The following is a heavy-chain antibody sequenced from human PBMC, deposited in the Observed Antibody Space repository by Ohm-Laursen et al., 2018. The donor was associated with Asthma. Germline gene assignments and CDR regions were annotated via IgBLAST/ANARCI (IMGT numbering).Heavy chain of an antibody. CDR3: AHSLDSQLVLDY. Sequence: PTQTLTLTCTFSGFSLSTRGVGVGWIRQPPGKALEWLALIYWNDDKRYSPSLKSSLTITKDTSKNQVVLTMTNMDPVDTATYYCAHSLDSQLVLDYWGQGTLVTVSS. J-gene: IGHJ4*02. V-gene: IGHV2-5*01. D-gene: IGHD6-13*01. CDR2: IYWNDDK. CDR1: GFSLSTRGVG.